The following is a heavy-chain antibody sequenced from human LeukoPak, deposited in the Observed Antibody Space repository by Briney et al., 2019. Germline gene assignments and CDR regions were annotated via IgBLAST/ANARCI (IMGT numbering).Heavy chain of an antibody. D-gene: IGHD2-21*01. J-gene: IGHJ4*02. CDR2: ITGDGGGT. CDR1: GFTFDDYA. Sequence: GGSLRLSCAASGFTFDDYAMHWVRQVPGKGLQWVSLITGDGGGTFYADSVKGRFTISRDNSKNSLYLQMNSLRAEDTAVYYCAICGGGACHKGYSDHWGQGTLVTVSS. V-gene: IGHV3-43*02. CDR3: AICGGGACHKGYSDH.